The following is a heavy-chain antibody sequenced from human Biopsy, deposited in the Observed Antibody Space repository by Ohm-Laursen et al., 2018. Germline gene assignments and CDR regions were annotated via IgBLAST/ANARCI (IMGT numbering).Heavy chain of an antibody. D-gene: IGHD2/OR15-2a*01. Sequence: VTLSLTCIVSGGSISSDYWSWIRQTPGKGLEWIGYIYYSGSTNYNPSLKSRVTISVDTSKNQFSLRLNSVTAADTAVYYCARATNSTGWPYYYFYGMDVWGQGTTVTVSS. V-gene: IGHV4-59*01. CDR3: ARATNSTGWPYYYFYGMDV. J-gene: IGHJ6*02. CDR1: GGSISSDY. CDR2: IYYSGST.